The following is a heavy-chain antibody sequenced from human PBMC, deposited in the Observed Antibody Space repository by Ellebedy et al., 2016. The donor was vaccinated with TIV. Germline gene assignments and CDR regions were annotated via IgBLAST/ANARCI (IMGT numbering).Heavy chain of an antibody. Sequence: MPGGSLRPSCTVPGDSISSSVYYWVWIRQSPGKGLEWLGYIHHTGSTSYNLSLQSRVTISVDTSKNQFSLKLSSVTAADAAIYFCGREPSGWVAFDFWGQGRAVSVSS. D-gene: IGHD6-19*01. V-gene: IGHV4-61*08. J-gene: IGHJ3*01. CDR1: GDSISSSVYY. CDR3: GREPSGWVAFDF. CDR2: IHHTGST.